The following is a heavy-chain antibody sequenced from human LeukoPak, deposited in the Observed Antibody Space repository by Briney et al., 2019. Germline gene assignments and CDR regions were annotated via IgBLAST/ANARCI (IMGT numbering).Heavy chain of an antibody. J-gene: IGHJ4*02. Sequence: GGSLRLSCAAAGFIFNNFGMHWVRQAPGKGLERVAVICSDGTNQFYANSVKGRFTISRDDSGNTVYLQMNSLRPEDTGVYYCARDAQRGFDYSNSLQFWGQGTPVIVST. V-gene: IGHV3-33*01. CDR2: ICSDGTNQ. D-gene: IGHD4-11*01. CDR1: GFIFNNFG. CDR3: ARDAQRGFDYSNSLQF.